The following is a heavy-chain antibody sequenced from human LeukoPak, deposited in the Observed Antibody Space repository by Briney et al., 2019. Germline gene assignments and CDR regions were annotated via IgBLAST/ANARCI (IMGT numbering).Heavy chain of an antibody. CDR1: GFTFSSYS. V-gene: IGHV3-21*01. CDR2: ISSSSTYI. CDR3: ARVGYSSSSFDS. J-gene: IGHJ4*02. Sequence: GGSLRLSCAASGFTFSSYSVNWVRQAPGKGLEWVSFISSSSTYIYYADSVKGRFTISRDNAKNSLYLQMNSLRAEDTAIYYCARVGYSSSSFDSWGQGTLVTVSS. D-gene: IGHD6-6*01.